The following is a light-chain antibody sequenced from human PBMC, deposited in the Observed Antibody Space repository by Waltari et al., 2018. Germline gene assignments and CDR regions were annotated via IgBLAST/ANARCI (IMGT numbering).Light chain of an antibody. CDR1: QPISSY. V-gene: IGKV1-39*01. Sequence: DIQMTQSPSSLSASVGDKVTITCRASQPISSYLNWYQQKAGEAPKLLIYAASSLQRGVPSRFSGSGSGTDFDFTISSLQPEDFATYYCQQSYSIPLTFGGGTRVEIK. CDR2: AAS. CDR3: QQSYSIPLT. J-gene: IGKJ4*01.